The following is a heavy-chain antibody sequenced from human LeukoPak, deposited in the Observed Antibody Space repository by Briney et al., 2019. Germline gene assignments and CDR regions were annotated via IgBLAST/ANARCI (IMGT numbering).Heavy chain of an antibody. CDR2: IYYSGST. D-gene: IGHD4-17*01. CDR1: GGSISSYY. Sequence: PSETLSLTCTVSGGSISSYYWSWIRQPPGEGLEWIGYIYYSGSTNYNPSLKSRVTISVDTSKNQFSLKLSSVTAADTAVYYCARELGYGDYSYFDYWGQGTLVTVSS. V-gene: IGHV4-59*01. CDR3: ARELGYGDYSYFDY. J-gene: IGHJ4*02.